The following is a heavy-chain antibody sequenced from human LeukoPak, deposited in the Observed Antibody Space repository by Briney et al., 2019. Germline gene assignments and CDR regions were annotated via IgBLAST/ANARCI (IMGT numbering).Heavy chain of an antibody. CDR2: FDPEDGET. D-gene: IGHD4-17*01. CDR1: GYTLTELS. V-gene: IGHV1-24*01. Sequence: ASVKVSCKVSGYTLTELSMHWVRQAPGKGLEWMGGFDPEDGETIYAQKFQGRVTMTTDTSTSTAYMELRSLRSDDTAVYYCARSDDYGDYGQRKAIDIWGQGTMVTISS. J-gene: IGHJ3*02. CDR3: ARSDDYGDYGQRKAIDI.